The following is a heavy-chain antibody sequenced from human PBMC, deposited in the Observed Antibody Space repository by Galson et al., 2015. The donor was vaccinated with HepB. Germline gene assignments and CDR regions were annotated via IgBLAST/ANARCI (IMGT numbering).Heavy chain of an antibody. CDR2: IIPIFGTA. J-gene: IGHJ2*01. V-gene: IGHV1-69*13. D-gene: IGHD3-16*01. Sequence: SVKVSCKASGGTFSSYAISWVRQAPGQGLEWMGGIIPIFGTANYAQKFQGRVTITADESTSTAYMELSSLRAEDTAVYYCAKDNWGYRETNWYFDLWGRGTLVTVSS. CDR1: GGTFSSYA. CDR3: AKDNWGYRETNWYFDL.